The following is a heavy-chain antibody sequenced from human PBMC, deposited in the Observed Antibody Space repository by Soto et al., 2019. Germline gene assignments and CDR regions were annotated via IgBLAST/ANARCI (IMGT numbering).Heavy chain of an antibody. D-gene: IGHD3-22*01. J-gene: IGHJ5*01. CDR2: IDWDDDK. CDR3: AHRRGYYDSSGYYRGHWFDS. V-gene: IGHV2-70*12. Sequence: GSGPTLVNPTQTLTLTCTFSGFSLSTSGMCVSWIRQPPGKALEWLARIDWDDDKYYSTSLKTRLTISKDTSKNQVVLTMTNMDPVDTATYYCAHRRGYYDSSGYYRGHWFDSWGQGTLVTVSS. CDR1: GFSLSTSGMC.